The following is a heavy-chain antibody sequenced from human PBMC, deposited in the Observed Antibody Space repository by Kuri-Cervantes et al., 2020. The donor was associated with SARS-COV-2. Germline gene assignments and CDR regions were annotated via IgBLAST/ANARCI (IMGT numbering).Heavy chain of an antibody. Sequence: SETLSLTCTVSGGSISSGSYYWSWIRQPAGKGLEWIGRIYTSGSTNYNPSLKSRVTISVDTSKNQFSLKLSSMTAADTAVYYCARAAGPAARTSWFDPWGQGTLVTVSS. J-gene: IGHJ5*02. D-gene: IGHD2-2*01. V-gene: IGHV4-61*02. CDR2: IYTSGST. CDR1: GGSISSGSYY. CDR3: ARAAGPAARTSWFDP.